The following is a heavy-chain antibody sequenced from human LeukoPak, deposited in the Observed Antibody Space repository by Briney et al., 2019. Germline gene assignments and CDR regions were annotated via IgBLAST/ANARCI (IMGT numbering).Heavy chain of an antibody. V-gene: IGHV3-49*04. CDR1: GFTFGDFA. Sequence: PGGSLRLSCRASGFTFGDFATGWVRQAPGKGLEWVAFIRSKAYGGTPDYAASVRGRFSISRDDSKSIAYLQMNSLKTEDTAIYYCTRKAATRFDAWGQGILVTVSS. CDR2: IRSKAYGGTP. CDR3: TRKAATRFDA. D-gene: IGHD6-25*01. J-gene: IGHJ5*02.